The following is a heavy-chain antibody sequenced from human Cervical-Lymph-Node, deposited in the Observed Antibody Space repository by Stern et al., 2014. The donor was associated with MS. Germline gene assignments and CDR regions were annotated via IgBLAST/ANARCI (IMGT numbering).Heavy chain of an antibody. V-gene: IGHV4-39*01. D-gene: IGHD2-2*01. CDR3: ARSQDIVVVSAATVEGYYYFGMDV. CDR1: GGSMKSRSYY. Sequence: QLQLQESGPGLVKPSGTLSLTCTISGGSMKSRSYYWVWIRQPPGKGLEWIGSVYYDGSTYYNPSLTSRVTISEDPSKNQISLPLSSATAADTAVYYCARSQDIVVVSAATVEGYYYFGMDVWGQGTTVTVSS. CDR2: VYYDGST. J-gene: IGHJ6*02.